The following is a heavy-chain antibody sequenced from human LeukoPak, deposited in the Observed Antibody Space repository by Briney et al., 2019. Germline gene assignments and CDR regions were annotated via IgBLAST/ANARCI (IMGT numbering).Heavy chain of an antibody. J-gene: IGHJ5*02. Sequence: GGSLRLSRAASGFTFSSYGMHWVRQAPGKGLEWVAVISYDGSNKYYADSVKGRFTISRDNSKNTLYLQMNSLRAEDTAVYYCARGYYYDSSGYNWFDPWGQGTLVTVSS. CDR1: GFTFSSYG. V-gene: IGHV3-30*03. CDR2: ISYDGSNK. D-gene: IGHD3-22*01. CDR3: ARGYYYDSSGYNWFDP.